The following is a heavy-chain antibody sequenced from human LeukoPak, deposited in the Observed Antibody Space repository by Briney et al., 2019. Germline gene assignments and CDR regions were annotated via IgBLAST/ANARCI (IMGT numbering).Heavy chain of an antibody. CDR3: DRGGRGIAVTGTIAFDI. J-gene: IGHJ3*02. V-gene: IGHV4-61*01. CDR2: IFYSGST. D-gene: IGHD6-19*01. Sequence: SETLSLTCTVSGGSVSSGSYYWSWPRHPPGKGLEGLGYIFYSGSTNYNPSLKSRVTISVDTSKTQFSLKLSSVTAADAAEYACDRGGRGIAVTGTIAFDIWGQGTMVTVSS. CDR1: GGSVSSGSYY.